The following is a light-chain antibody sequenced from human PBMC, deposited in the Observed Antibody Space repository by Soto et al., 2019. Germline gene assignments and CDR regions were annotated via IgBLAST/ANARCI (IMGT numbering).Light chain of an antibody. CDR2: EGS. V-gene: IGLV2-18*02. J-gene: IGLJ2*01. CDR3: SSYTSSSTVV. CDR1: SSDVGSYNR. Sequence: QSVLTQPPSVSGSPGQSVTISCTGTSSDVGSYNRVSWYQQPPGTAPKLMIYEGSNRPSGVPDRFSGSKSGNTASLTISGLQAEDEADYYCSSYTSSSTVVFGGGTKLTVL.